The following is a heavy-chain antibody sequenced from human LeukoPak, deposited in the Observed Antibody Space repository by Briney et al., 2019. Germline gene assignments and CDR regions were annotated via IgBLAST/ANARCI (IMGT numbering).Heavy chain of an antibody. CDR3: ARAWDGDLKSDY. Sequence: ASVTVSCKASGYTFTGYYMHWVRQAPGQGLEWMGWINPNSGGTNYAQKFQGRVTMTRDTSISTAYMELSRLRSDDTAVYYCARAWDGDLKSDYWGQGTLVTVSS. CDR1: GYTFTGYY. V-gene: IGHV1-2*02. CDR2: INPNSGGT. D-gene: IGHD4-17*01. J-gene: IGHJ4*02.